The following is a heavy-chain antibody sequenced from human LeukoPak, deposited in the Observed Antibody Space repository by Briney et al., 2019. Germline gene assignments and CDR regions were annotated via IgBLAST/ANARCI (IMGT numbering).Heavy chain of an antibody. CDR2: IYAGGST. CDR1: GFTVSSSY. Sequence: GGSLRLSCAASGFTVSSSYMSWVRQAPGKGLEWVSVIYAGGSTYYADSVKGRFTISRDNSKNTLCLQMNSLRAEDTAIYYCARDPSINGFDIWGQGTMVAVSS. D-gene: IGHD2-2*01. J-gene: IGHJ3*02. V-gene: IGHV3-53*01. CDR3: ARDPSINGFDI.